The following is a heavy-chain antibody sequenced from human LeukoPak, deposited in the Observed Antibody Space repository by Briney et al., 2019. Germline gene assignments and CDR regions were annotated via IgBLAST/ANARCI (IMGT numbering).Heavy chain of an antibody. Sequence: GGSLRLSCAASGFTFSSYGMHWVRQAPGEGLEWVAVISYDGSNKYYADSVKGRFTISRDNSKNTLYLQMNSLRAEDTAVYYCAGDDSSIGALYFDYWGQGTLVTVSS. CDR2: ISYDGSNK. D-gene: IGHD3-22*01. CDR3: AGDDSSIGALYFDY. CDR1: GFTFSSYG. J-gene: IGHJ4*02. V-gene: IGHV3-30*03.